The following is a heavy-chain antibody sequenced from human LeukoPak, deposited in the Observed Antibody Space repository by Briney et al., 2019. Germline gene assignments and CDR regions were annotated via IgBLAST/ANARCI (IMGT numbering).Heavy chain of an antibody. CDR1: GYTFPSYF. CDR2: INPTGGST. V-gene: IGHV1-46*01. CDR3: ARTAARRFDY. D-gene: IGHD6-6*01. Sequence: GASVKVSCTASGYTFPSYFMHWVRQAPGQGLEWMGIINPTGGSTTYAQKFQGRATMTRDTSTSTVYMELSSLRSDDTAVYYCARTAARRFDYWGQGTLVTVSS. J-gene: IGHJ4*02.